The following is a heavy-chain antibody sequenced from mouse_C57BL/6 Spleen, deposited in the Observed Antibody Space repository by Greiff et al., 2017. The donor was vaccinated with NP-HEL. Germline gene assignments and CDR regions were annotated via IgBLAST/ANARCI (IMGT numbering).Heavy chain of an antibody. CDR1: GYAFTNYL. Sequence: QVQLQQSGAELVRPGTSVKVSCKASGYAFTNYLIEWVKQRPGQGLEWIGVINPGSGGTNYTAKFKGKATLTADKSSSTAYMQLSSLTSEDSAVYFGARPPSDYDYDGGYYWGQGTTLTVAS. CDR3: ARPPSDYDYDGGYY. J-gene: IGHJ2*01. CDR2: INPGSGGT. D-gene: IGHD2-4*01. V-gene: IGHV1-54*01.